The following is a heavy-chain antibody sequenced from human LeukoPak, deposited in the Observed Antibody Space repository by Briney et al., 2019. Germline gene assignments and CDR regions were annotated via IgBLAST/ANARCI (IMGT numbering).Heavy chain of an antibody. CDR3: ARGTNYDF. V-gene: IGHV1-18*01. D-gene: IGHD1-26*01. Sequence: ASVKVSCKASVYTFTTFDISWVRQAPGQGLEWMGWISIYNGKTDYAQKVQGRVTVTTDTSTSTAYMELRSLRSDDTVVYYCARGTNYDFWGQVTLVTVSS. CDR2: ISIYNGKT. CDR1: VYTFTTFD. J-gene: IGHJ4*02.